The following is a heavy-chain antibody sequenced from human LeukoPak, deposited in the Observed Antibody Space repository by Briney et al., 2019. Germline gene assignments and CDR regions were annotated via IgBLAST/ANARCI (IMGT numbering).Heavy chain of an antibody. J-gene: IGHJ5*02. D-gene: IGHD6-13*01. CDR1: GYTFSSYG. Sequence: ASVKVSCKASGYTFSSYGISWVRQAPGQGLEWMGWISAYNGNTNYAQKLQGRVTMTTDTPTSTAYMELRSLRSDDTAVYYCAFIAAAGTGFDPWGQGTLVTVSS. V-gene: IGHV1-18*01. CDR3: AFIAAAGTGFDP. CDR2: ISAYNGNT.